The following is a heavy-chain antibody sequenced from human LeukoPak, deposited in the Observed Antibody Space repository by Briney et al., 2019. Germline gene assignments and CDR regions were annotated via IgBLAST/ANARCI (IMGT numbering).Heavy chain of an antibody. CDR2: IFSTGST. J-gene: IGHJ4*02. CDR3: AWGRQLNFFDL. V-gene: IGHV4-39*07. Sequence: SETLSLTCTVSGGSISTSNYYWGWIRQPPGKGLQWIGSIFSTGSTYYNPSLKSRVTISIDTSKNHFSLRLNSVTAADTAVYYCAWGRQLNFFDLWGQGTLVTVSS. CDR1: GGSISTSNYY. D-gene: IGHD2-2*01.